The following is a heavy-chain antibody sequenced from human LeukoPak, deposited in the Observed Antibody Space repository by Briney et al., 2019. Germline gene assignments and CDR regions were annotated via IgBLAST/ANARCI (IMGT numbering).Heavy chain of an antibody. D-gene: IGHD3-22*01. CDR1: GYTFTSYD. V-gene: IGHV1-8*03. Sequence: GASVKVSCKASGYTFTSYDINWVRQATGPGLEWMGWMNPNSGNTGYAQKFQGRVTITRNTSISTAYMELSSLRSEDTAVYYCARGPPGGYGHYYYMDVWGKGTTVTVSS. CDR3: ARGPPGGYGHYYYMDV. CDR2: MNPNSGNT. J-gene: IGHJ6*03.